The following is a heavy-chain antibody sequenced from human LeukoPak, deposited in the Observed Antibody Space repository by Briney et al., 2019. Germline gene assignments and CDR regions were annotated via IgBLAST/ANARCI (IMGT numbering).Heavy chain of an antibody. J-gene: IGHJ6*04. CDR1: GYTFTGYY. Sequence: SVKVSCKASGYTFTGYYMHWVRQAPGQGLEWMGGSIPIFGTANYAQKFQGRVKITADESTSTAYMELSSLRSEDTAVYYCARGHVDYDILTYQDVWGKGTTVTISS. CDR2: SIPIFGTA. V-gene: IGHV1-69*13. CDR3: ARGHVDYDILTYQDV. D-gene: IGHD3-9*01.